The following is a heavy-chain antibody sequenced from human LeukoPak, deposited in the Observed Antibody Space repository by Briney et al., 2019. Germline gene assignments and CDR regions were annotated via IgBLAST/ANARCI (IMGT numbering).Heavy chain of an antibody. J-gene: IGHJ4*02. D-gene: IGHD3-22*01. Sequence: AGGSLRLSCAASGFTFSSYAMGWVRQAPGKGLEWVSAISGSGGSTYYADSVKGRFAISRDNSKNTLYLQMNTLRAEDTAVYYCAKAPFYYYDCSGQEPHYFDYWGQGTLVTVSS. CDR2: ISGSGGST. V-gene: IGHV3-23*01. CDR3: AKAPFYYYDCSGQEPHYFDY. CDR1: GFTFSSYA.